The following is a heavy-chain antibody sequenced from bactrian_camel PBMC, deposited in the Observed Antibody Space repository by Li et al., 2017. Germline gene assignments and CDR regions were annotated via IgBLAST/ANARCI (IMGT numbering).Heavy chain of an antibody. Sequence: QVQLVESGGGSVQAGGSLRLSCTTSGYIYGVNVMAWFRQPPGKEREGVAAIYAVSRNTYYADSVKGRFRISQHFANRMVYLQMDNLKPEDTAMYYCAADRTCASLKSGTIDSRSQGTQVTVS. J-gene: IGHJ4*01. CDR2: IYAVSRNT. D-gene: IGHD3*01. V-gene: IGHV3S54*01. CDR1: GYIYGVNV.